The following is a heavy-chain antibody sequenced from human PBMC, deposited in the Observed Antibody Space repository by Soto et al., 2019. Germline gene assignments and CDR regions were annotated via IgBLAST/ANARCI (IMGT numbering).Heavy chain of an antibody. CDR1: GFTFSSYS. CDR3: AREQNDNYYGMDV. J-gene: IGHJ6*02. D-gene: IGHD3-22*01. CDR2: ISSSSSYI. Sequence: GGSLRLSCAASGFTFSSYSMNWVRQAPGKGLEWVSSISSSSSYIYYADSVKGRFTISRDNAKNSLYLQMNSLRAEDTAVYYCAREQNDNYYGMDVWGQGTTVTVSS. V-gene: IGHV3-21*04.